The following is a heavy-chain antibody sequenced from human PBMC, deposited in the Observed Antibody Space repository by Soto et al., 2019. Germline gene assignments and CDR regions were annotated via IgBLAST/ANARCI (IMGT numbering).Heavy chain of an antibody. CDR3: ANAPGVAGRGRGY. CDR2: ISGSGGST. CDR1: GFTFSSYV. V-gene: IGHV3-23*04. Sequence: EVQLVESGGGSVQPGESLRLSCAGSGFTFSSYVMNRVRQAPGKGLEWVSGISGSGGSTYYADSVQGRFSISRDNSKNTLFLQMNSLRVEDTAIYYCANAPGVAGRGRGYWGQGTLVIVSS. J-gene: IGHJ4*02. D-gene: IGHD6-19*01.